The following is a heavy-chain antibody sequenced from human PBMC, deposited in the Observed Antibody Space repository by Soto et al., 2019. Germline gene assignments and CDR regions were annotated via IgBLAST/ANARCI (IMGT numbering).Heavy chain of an antibody. Sequence: QVQLVESGGGLVKPGGSLRLSCATSGFIFSDYYMHWIRQAPGKGLEWISYISGNGRIIKYADSAKGRFTISRDNAQNALYLHMRSLRAEDTALYFCAKDFAADSRTDFAYWGQGTRVTFSS. J-gene: IGHJ4*02. CDR2: ISGNGRII. CDR1: GFIFSDYY. V-gene: IGHV3-11*01. CDR3: AKDFAADSRTDFAY. D-gene: IGHD2-21*02.